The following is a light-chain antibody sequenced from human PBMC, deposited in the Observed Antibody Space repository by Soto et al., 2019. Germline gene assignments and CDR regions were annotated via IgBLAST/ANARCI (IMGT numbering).Light chain of an antibody. V-gene: IGKV3-11*01. CDR1: QSVSSY. Sequence: EIVLTQSPATLSLSPGERATLSCRASQSVSSYLAWYQQKPGQAPRLLIYDASNRATGIPARFSGSGSGTDFTLTISSLDPEDFAVYYCQQPWAFGQGTRLEIK. CDR3: QQPWA. CDR2: DAS. J-gene: IGKJ5*01.